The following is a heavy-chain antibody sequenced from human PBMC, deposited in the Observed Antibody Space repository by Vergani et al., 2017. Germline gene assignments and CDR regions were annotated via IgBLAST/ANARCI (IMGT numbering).Heavy chain of an antibody. CDR2: IYHSGST. Sequence: QVQLQESGPGLVKPSETLSLTCAVSGYSISSGYYWGWIRQPPGKGLEWIGSIYHSGSTYYNPSLKSRVTISVDTSKNQFSLKLSSVTAADTALYYCAKTRVPGWNWFDSWGQGTLVIVSS. CDR1: GYSISSGYY. J-gene: IGHJ5*01. D-gene: IGHD4/OR15-4a*01. CDR3: AKTRVPGWNWFDS. V-gene: IGHV4-38-2*01.